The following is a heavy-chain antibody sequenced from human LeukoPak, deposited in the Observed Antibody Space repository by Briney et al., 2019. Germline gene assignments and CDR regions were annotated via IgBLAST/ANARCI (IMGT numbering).Heavy chain of an antibody. CDR3: ARDLWNFYDDSGYYRDFDY. Sequence: ASVKVSCKATSRISWVRQAPGQGLAWMGWIGSYGGDTYYAQKFQGRVTVTTDTSTSTVYMELRSLRSDDTAVYYCARDLWNFYDDSGYYRDFDYWGQGTLVTVSS. CDR1: TSR. J-gene: IGHJ4*02. V-gene: IGHV1-18*01. D-gene: IGHD3-22*01. CDR2: IGSYGGDT.